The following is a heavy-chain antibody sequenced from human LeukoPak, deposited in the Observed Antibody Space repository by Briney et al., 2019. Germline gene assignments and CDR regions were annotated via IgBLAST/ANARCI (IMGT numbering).Heavy chain of an antibody. CDR3: ARSPRRLGEYMDV. V-gene: IGHV1-18*01. Sequence: ASVKVSCKASGVTFSSYGISWVRQAPGQGLEWMGWISAYNGNTNYAQKLQGRVTMTTDTSTSTAYMELRSLRSDDTAVYYCARSPRRLGEYMDVWGKGTTVTISS. D-gene: IGHD3-10*01. CDR2: ISAYNGNT. CDR1: GVTFSSYG. J-gene: IGHJ6*03.